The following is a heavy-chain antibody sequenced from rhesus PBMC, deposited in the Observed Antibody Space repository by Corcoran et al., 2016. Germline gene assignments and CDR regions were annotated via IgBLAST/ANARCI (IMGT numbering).Heavy chain of an antibody. D-gene: IGHD3-16*01. V-gene: IGHV4-73*01. CDR2: IEGNSAST. Sequence: QVKLQQWGEGLVKPSETPSLTVAVYGGFLPGYYGGWIRKPPGKGLEWIGNIEGNSASTNYNPSLKNRVTISKDTSKNQFSLKLSSVTAADTAVYYCAKGYYYSGSYGLDSWGQGVVVTVSS. CDR3: AKGYYYSGSYGLDS. CDR1: GGFLPGYY. J-gene: IGHJ6*01.